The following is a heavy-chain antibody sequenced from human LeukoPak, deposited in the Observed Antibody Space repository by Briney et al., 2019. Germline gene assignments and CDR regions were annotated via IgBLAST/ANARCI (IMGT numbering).Heavy chain of an antibody. CDR1: GFTVSSNY. V-gene: IGHV3-53*01. CDR3: ARVGYYGSGSYYQFYYYYYMDV. Sequence: PGGSLRLSCAASGFTVSSNYMSWVRQAPGKGLEWVSVIYSGGSTYYADSVKGRFTISRDNSKNTLYLQMNSLRAEDTAVYYCARVGYYGSGSYYQFYYYYYMDVWGKGTTVTISS. D-gene: IGHD3-10*01. J-gene: IGHJ6*03. CDR2: IYSGGST.